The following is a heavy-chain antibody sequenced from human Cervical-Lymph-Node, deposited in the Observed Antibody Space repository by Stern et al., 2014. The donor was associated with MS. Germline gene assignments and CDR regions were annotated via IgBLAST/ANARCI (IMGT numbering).Heavy chain of an antibody. CDR2: IFPVSYDI. J-gene: IGHJ4*02. V-gene: IGHV5-51*01. Sequence: EDQLVESGPEVKRPGESLKISCQASGYTFTSYWIGWVRQMPGKGLEWIVIIFPVSYDIIYSPSFQGQVTIPPDKPSSTAYLQWNNLKASDTAIYYCARQRYFDYWGQGTLVTVSS. CDR1: GYTFTSYW. CDR3: ARQRYFDY.